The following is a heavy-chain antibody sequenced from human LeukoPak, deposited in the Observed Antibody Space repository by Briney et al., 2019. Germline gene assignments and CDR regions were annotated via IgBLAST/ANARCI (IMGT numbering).Heavy chain of an antibody. V-gene: IGHV3-23*01. Sequence: GGSLRLSCAASGFTFSSYAMSWVRQAPGKGLEWVSAISGSGGSTYYADSVKGRFTISRDNSKNTLYLQMNSLRAEDTAVYYCAKGTYYYDSSGYGGYYFDYWGQGTLVTVSS. CDR1: GFTFSSYA. CDR2: ISGSGGST. D-gene: IGHD3-22*01. CDR3: AKGTYYYDSSGYGGYYFDY. J-gene: IGHJ4*02.